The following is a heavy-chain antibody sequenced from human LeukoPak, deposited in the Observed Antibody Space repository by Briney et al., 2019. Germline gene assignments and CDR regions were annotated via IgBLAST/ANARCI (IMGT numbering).Heavy chain of an antibody. CDR3: VTSTGQQFIPYDY. Sequence: GGSLRLSCAASGINVSSNYMTWIRQAPGKGLEWVSLIYGGDAAYYAESVRGRFMISRDNLKNTLFLQMNSLRVEDTAVYYCVTSTGQQFIPYDYWGQGTHVTVSS. CDR1: GINVSSNY. CDR2: IYGGDAA. V-gene: IGHV3-66*02. J-gene: IGHJ4*02. D-gene: IGHD6-13*01.